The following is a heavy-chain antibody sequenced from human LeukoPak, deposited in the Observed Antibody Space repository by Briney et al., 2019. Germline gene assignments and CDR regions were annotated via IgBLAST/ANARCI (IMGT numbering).Heavy chain of an antibody. Sequence: GASVKVSCKASGYTFTGYYMHWVRQAPGQGLEWMGWINPNSGGTNYAQKFQGRVTMTRDTSISTAYMELSRLRSDDTAVYYCARDQRRIQLWAPGDYYYMDVWGKGTTVTISS. D-gene: IGHD5-18*01. CDR1: GYTFTGYY. V-gene: IGHV1-2*02. J-gene: IGHJ6*03. CDR2: INPNSGGT. CDR3: ARDQRRIQLWAPGDYYYMDV.